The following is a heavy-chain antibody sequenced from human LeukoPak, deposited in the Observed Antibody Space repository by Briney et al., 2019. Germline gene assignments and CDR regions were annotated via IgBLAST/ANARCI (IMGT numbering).Heavy chain of an antibody. CDR1: GGSISSGGYY. CDR3: ARAFTGYYEDY. V-gene: IGHV4-61*08. D-gene: IGHD3-22*01. Sequence: SETLSLTCTVSGGSISSGGYYWSWIRQPPGKGLEWIGYIYYSGSTNYNPSLKSRVTISVDTSKNQFSLKLSSVTAADTAVYYCARAFTGYYEDYWGQGTLVTVSS. J-gene: IGHJ4*02. CDR2: IYYSGST.